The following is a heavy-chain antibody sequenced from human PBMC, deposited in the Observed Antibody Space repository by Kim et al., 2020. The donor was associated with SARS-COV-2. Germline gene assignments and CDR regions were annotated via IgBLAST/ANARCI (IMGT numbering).Heavy chain of an antibody. J-gene: IGHJ3*02. CDR1: GGTFSSYA. CDR3: AKGPDCSGGRNCLPISAFDI. V-gene: IGHV1-69*13. Sequence: SVKVSCKASGGTFSSYAISWVRQAPGQGLEWMGGIIPIFGTANYAQKFQGRVTITADESTSTAYMELSSLRSEDTAVYYCAKGPDCSGGRNCLPISAFDIWGQGTMVTVSS. D-gene: IGHD2-15*01. CDR2: IIPIFGTA.